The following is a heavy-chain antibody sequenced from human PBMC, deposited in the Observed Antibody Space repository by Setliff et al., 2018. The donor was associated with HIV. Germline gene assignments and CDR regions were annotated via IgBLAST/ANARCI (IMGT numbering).Heavy chain of an antibody. Sequence: SVKVSCKTSGGTFSKTAISWVRQAPGQGPEWMGGLVPVFHTPNYARQFQGRVTITADESTSTAYMELRSLRPEDSAVYYCARSVWAVVVPTDPAVDAFAIWGQGTMVTVSS. CDR3: ARSVWAVVVPTDPAVDAFAI. CDR1: GGTFSKTA. J-gene: IGHJ3*02. D-gene: IGHD2-2*01. V-gene: IGHV1-69*13. CDR2: LVPVFHTP.